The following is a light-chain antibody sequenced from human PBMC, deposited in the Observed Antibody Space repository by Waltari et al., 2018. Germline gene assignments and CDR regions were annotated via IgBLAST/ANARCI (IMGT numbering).Light chain of an antibody. J-gene: IGKJ2*01. CDR1: QTISRY. CDR3: QQSYSTPYT. V-gene: IGKV1-39*01. CDR2: SAS. Sequence: DIQMTHSPSSLSASVGDRVTITCRASQTISRYLHWYQQEPGKAPNLLISSASTLQSGVPSRFSGSGSETDFTLTISSLQPEDFATYYCQQSYSTPYTFGQGTKLEI.